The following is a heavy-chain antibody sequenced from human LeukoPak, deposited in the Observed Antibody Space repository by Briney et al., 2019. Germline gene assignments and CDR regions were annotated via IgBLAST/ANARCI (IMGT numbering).Heavy chain of an antibody. CDR1: GFTFSSYA. D-gene: IGHD3-10*01. V-gene: IGHV3-23*01. J-gene: IGHJ4*02. CDR2: ISTSGGST. CDR3: AKNGHGSGSYYPRTKYYFDY. Sequence: GGSLRLSCAASGFTFSSYAMNWVRQAPGKGLEWVATISTSGGSTYYADFVKSRFTISRDNSKNTLYLQMNSLRAEDTAVYYCAKNGHGSGSYYPRTKYYFDYWGQGTLVTVSS.